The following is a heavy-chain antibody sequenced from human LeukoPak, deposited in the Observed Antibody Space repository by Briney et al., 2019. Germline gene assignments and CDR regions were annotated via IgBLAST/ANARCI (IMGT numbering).Heavy chain of an antibody. J-gene: IGHJ4*02. CDR1: GGSISSSNW. CDR2: IYFSGTT. D-gene: IGHD3-22*01. CDR3: ARHVDSSGYYTTAVDY. V-gene: IGHV4-4*02. Sequence: SGTLSLTCAVSGGSISSSNWWSWVRQPPGKGLEWIGSIYFSGTTYYNPSLKSRVTISVDTSKNQFSLKLSSVTAADTAMYYCARHVDSSGYYTTAVDYWGQGTLVTVSS.